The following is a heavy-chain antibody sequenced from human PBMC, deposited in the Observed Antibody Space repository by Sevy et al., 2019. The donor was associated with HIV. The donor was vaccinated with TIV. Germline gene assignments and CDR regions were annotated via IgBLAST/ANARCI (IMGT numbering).Heavy chain of an antibody. CDR3: ARPRGIAAPHDAFDI. CDR1: GYSFTNFW. Sequence: GESLKISCKGSGYSFTNFWIAWVRQMPGKGLEWMGIIYPDDSDTRYSPSFQGQVTISADKSISTAYLQWSSLKASDTAMYYCARPRGIAAPHDAFDIWAQGTMVTVSS. J-gene: IGHJ3*02. CDR2: IYPDDSDT. V-gene: IGHV5-51*01. D-gene: IGHD6-6*01.